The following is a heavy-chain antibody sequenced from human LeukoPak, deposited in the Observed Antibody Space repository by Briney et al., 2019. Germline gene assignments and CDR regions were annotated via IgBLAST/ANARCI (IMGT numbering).Heavy chain of an antibody. V-gene: IGHV3-30*03. D-gene: IGHD2-15*01. CDR3: ARGDPCSGGSCHYFFYGMDV. J-gene: IGHJ6*02. CDR1: GFTFSSYG. Sequence: PGGSLRLSCAASGFTFSSYGMHWVRQAPGKGLEWVAVISYDGSNKYYADPVKGRFTISRDNSKNTLYLQMNSLRAEDTAVYYCARGDPCSGGSCHYFFYGMDVWGQGTTVTVSS. CDR2: ISYDGSNK.